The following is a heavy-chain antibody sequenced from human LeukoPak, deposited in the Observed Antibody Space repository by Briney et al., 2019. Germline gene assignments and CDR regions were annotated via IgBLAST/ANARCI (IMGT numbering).Heavy chain of an antibody. J-gene: IGHJ4*02. CDR1: GFTFSGSA. CDR3: TSQYYYDSGGYYEVDY. V-gene: IGHV3-73*01. D-gene: IGHD3-22*01. Sequence: GGSLRLSCAASGFTFSGSAMHWVRQASGKGLEWVGRIRSKANSYATAYAASVKGRFTISRDDSKNTAYLQMNSLKTEDTAVYYCTSQYYYDSGGYYEVDYWGQGTLVTVSS. CDR2: IRSKANSYAT.